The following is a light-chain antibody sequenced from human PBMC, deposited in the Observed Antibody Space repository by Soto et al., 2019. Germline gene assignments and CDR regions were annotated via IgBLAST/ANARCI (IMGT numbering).Light chain of an antibody. CDR3: QQYYGYPHT. V-gene: IGKV1-16*01. CDR2: GAS. Sequence: DIQMTQSPSSLSASVGDKVTITCRASQGVENYLAWFQQKPGKAPKSLIYGASILQSGVPSRFSGSVSGTDFTFTISSLQAEDFATYYCQQYYGYPHTFGQGTKVEIK. J-gene: IGKJ1*01. CDR1: QGVENY.